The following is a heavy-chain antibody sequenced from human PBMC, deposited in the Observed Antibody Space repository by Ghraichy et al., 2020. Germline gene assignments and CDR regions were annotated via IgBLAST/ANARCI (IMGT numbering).Heavy chain of an antibody. CDR1: GGSIRSSNYY. J-gene: IGHJ2*01. Sequence: SETLSLTCTVSGGSIRSSNYYWGWIRQSPGKGLEWIGSIHHSGSTYYNPSLNSRVTISADTSRDQYSLRLSSVTAADTAVYFCAGSFTIIRCFAVWGRGTLVTVSP. D-gene: IGHD5-24*01. V-gene: IGHV4-39*01. CDR3: AGSFTIIRCFAV. CDR2: IHHSGST.